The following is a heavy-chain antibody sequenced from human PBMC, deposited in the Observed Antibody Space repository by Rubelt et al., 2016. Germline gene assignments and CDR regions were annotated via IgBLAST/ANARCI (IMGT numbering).Heavy chain of an antibody. D-gene: IGHD6-19*01. Sequence: EMQLVESGGGLVQPGGSLRLSCAASGFTFSSHAMSWVRQAPGKGLEWVSAISGRTYYADSVKGRFIISRDNSKNTVYLQMNSLRAEDTAIYYCAKDLRGTVADAFDVWGQGTMVTVSS. CDR3: AKDLRGTVADAFDV. CDR2: ISGRT. V-gene: IGHV3-23*04. J-gene: IGHJ3*01. CDR1: GFTFSSHA.